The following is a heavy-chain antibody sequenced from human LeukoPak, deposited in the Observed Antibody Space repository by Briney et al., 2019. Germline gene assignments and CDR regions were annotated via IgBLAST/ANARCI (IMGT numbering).Heavy chain of an antibody. J-gene: IGHJ4*02. CDR1: GYTFTGYY. Sequence: GASVKVSCKASGYTFTGYYMHWVRQAPGQGLECMGRINPNSGGTNYAQKFQGRVTMTRDTSISTAYMELSRRRSDDTAVYYCASVCSGGSCYSGYYFDYWGQGTLVTVSS. V-gene: IGHV1-2*06. D-gene: IGHD2-15*01. CDR2: INPNSGGT. CDR3: ASVCSGGSCYSGYYFDY.